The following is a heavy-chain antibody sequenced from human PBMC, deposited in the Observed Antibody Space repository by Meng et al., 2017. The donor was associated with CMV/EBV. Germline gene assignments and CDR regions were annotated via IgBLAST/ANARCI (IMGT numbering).Heavy chain of an antibody. Sequence: KVSCKGSGYSFTSYWIAWVRQMPGKGLEWMGIIYPGDSDTRYSPSFQGQVTIPADKSVSTAYLQWSSLTASDTAIYYCARPVGSSTSYGAFDIWGQGTMVTVSS. CDR2: IYPGDSDT. D-gene: IGHD6-13*01. CDR1: GYSFTSYW. CDR3: ARPVGSSTSYGAFDI. J-gene: IGHJ3*02. V-gene: IGHV5-51*01.